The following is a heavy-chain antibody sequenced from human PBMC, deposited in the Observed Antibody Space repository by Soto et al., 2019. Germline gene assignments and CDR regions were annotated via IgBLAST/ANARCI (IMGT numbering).Heavy chain of an antibody. CDR3: ARVQTYSSSWYHFDY. CDR1: GYTFTDYY. V-gene: IGHV1-46*01. Sequence: EASVKVSCKASGYTFTDYYMHWVRQAPGQGLEWMGKINPSGGNTKYAQKFQGRVTMTRDTSTSTVYMELSSLRSEDTAVYYCARVQTYSSSWYHFDYWGQGTLVTVSS. CDR2: INPSGGNT. J-gene: IGHJ4*02. D-gene: IGHD6-19*01.